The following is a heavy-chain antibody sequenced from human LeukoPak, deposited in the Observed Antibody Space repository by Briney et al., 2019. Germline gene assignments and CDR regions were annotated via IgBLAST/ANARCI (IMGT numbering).Heavy chain of an antibody. D-gene: IGHD6-19*01. V-gene: IGHV1-69*05. Sequence: ASVKVSCKASGYTFTGYYIHWVRQAPGQGLEWMGRIIPIFGTANYAQKFQGRVTITTDESTSTAYMELSSLRSEDTAVYYCARGLSSGWYELDYFDYWGQGTLVTVSS. CDR1: GYTFTGYY. J-gene: IGHJ4*02. CDR2: IIPIFGTA. CDR3: ARGLSSGWYELDYFDY.